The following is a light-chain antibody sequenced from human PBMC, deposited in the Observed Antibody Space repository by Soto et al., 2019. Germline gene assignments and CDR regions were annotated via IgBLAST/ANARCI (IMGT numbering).Light chain of an antibody. V-gene: IGKV4-1*01. CDR1: QSVLYSSNNKNY. Sequence: DIVLTXSXDXXTVSLGERATITCKSSQSVLYSSNNKNYIAWYQQKPGQPPKLLIYWASSREPGVPDRFSGSGSGTDFTLSISSLQAEDVAAYYCQQYYNIPHTFGQGTKLEIK. J-gene: IGKJ2*01. CDR2: WAS. CDR3: QQYYNIPHT.